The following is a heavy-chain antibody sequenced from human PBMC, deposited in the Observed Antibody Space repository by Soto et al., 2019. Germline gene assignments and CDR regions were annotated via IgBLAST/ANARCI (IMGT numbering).Heavy chain of an antibody. CDR2: IKQDGSEK. Sequence: PGGSLRLSCAASGFTFSSYWMSWVRQAPGKGLEWVANIKQDGSEKYYVDSVKGRFTISRDNAKNSLYLQMNSLRAEDTAVYYCARGSRVLRFLEWLPNYYYYYYMDVWGKGTTVTVS. CDR1: GFTFSSYW. CDR3: ARGSRVLRFLEWLPNYYYYYYMDV. V-gene: IGHV3-7*01. D-gene: IGHD3-3*01. J-gene: IGHJ6*03.